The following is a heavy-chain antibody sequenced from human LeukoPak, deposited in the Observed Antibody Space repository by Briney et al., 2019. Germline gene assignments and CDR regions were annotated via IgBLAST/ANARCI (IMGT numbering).Heavy chain of an antibody. V-gene: IGHV3-30*01. D-gene: IGHD1-26*01. CDR3: ARDSGIVGARSFDY. Sequence: GGSLRLSCAASGFTFSSYAMHWVRQAPGKGVEWVAVISYDGSNKYYADSVKGRFTISRDKSKNPLYLQMNSLRAEDTAVYYCARDSGIVGARSFDYWGQGTLVTVSS. CDR1: GFTFSSYA. J-gene: IGHJ4*02. CDR2: ISYDGSNK.